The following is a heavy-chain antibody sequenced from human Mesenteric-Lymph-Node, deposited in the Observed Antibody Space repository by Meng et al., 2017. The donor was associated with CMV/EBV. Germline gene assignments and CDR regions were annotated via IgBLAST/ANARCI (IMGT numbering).Heavy chain of an antibody. CDR3: AHRVTMVRGVIPWFDP. J-gene: IGHJ5*02. CDR1: FSLSTSGVG. D-gene: IGHD3-10*01. CDR2: IYWDDDK. V-gene: IGHV2-5*02. Sequence: FSLSTSGVGVAWIRQPPGKALEWLALIYWDDDKRYSPSLKSRLTITKDTSKNQVVLTMTNMDPVDTATYYCAHRVTMVRGVIPWFDPWGQGTLVTVSS.